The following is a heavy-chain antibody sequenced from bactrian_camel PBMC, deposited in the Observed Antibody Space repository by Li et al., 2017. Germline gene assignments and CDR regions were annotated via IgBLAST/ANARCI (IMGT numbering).Heavy chain of an antibody. CDR3: TNGPAGWGPPGDY. CDR2: INPHDGST. J-gene: IGHJ4*01. V-gene: IGHV3S1*01. CDR1: GMKISNKC. Sequence: HVQLVESGGDLVQPGGSLRLSCAASGMKISNKCMSWFRQAPGKEREWVGGINPHDGSTYYADSVKGRFTISQDNAKNTLYLQLNSLKTEDTAMYYCTNGPAGWGPPGDYWGQGTQVTVS. D-gene: IGHD5*01.